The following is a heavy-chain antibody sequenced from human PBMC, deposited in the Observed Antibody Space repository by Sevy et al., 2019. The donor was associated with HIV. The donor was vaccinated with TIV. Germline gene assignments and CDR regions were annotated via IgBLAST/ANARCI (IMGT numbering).Heavy chain of an antibody. J-gene: IGHJ4*02. D-gene: IGHD3-16*01. CDR1: GFTVSYYA. CDR2: ISNDGNNK. V-gene: IGHV3-30*04. Sequence: GGSLRLSCVASGFTVSYYARHWVRQAPGKGLEWVAVISNDGNNKRYAESVKGRFTVSRDNSKNTLYLELNSLRPEVTAIFYCARAPLYYDTSVYFDYWGQGTLVTVSS. CDR3: ARAPLYYDTSVYFDY.